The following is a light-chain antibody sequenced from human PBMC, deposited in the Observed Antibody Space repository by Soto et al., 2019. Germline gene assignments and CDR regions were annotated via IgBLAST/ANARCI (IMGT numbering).Light chain of an antibody. Sequence: DIQMTQSPSTLSASVGDRVNITCRASQSINTWLAWYQQKPGKAPKVLIYDASSLESGVPSRFSGSGSGTEFTLTISSLQPDDFATYYCQLYNSYSRTFGQGTKVGIK. CDR2: DAS. J-gene: IGKJ1*01. CDR1: QSINTW. CDR3: QLYNSYSRT. V-gene: IGKV1-5*01.